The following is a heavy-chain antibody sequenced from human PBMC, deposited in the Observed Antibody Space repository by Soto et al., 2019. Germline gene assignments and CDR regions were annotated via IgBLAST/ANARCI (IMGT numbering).Heavy chain of an antibody. D-gene: IGHD3-16*01. CDR3: AGSVGGGFDY. CDR1: GFTVSSNY. CDR2: VYIGGNT. J-gene: IGHJ4*02. V-gene: IGHV3-66*01. Sequence: EVQLVESGGGLVQPGGSLRLSCAASGFTVSSNYMSWVRQAPGKGLEWVSVVYIGGNTYYAESVEDRYTISRDNFQKMLYLQMNGLRAEDTAVYDRAGSVGGGFDYWGQGTLVTVSS.